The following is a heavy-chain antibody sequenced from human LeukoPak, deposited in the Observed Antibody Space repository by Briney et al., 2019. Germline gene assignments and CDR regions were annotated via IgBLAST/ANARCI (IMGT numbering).Heavy chain of an antibody. Sequence: GASVKVSCKASGYTFTGYYMHWVRQAPGQGLEWMGWINPNSGGTNYAQKFQGRVTMTRDTSISTAYMELTRLRSDDTAVYYCARDGLNSSRNNWFDPWGQGTLVTVSS. V-gene: IGHV1-2*02. J-gene: IGHJ5*02. D-gene: IGHD3/OR15-3a*01. CDR2: INPNSGGT. CDR1: GYTFTGYY. CDR3: ARDGLNSSRNNWFDP.